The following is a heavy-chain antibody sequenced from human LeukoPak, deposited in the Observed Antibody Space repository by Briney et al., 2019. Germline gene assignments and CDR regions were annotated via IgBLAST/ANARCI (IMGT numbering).Heavy chain of an antibody. CDR1: GFTFSSYA. D-gene: IGHD3-22*01. CDR3: AKSPQHQYDSSGHYEIFNWYFDL. V-gene: IGHV3-21*01. J-gene: IGHJ2*01. CDR2: INSNSRYK. Sequence: GSLRLSCAASGFTFSSYAMSWVRQAPGKGLEWVSSINSNSRYKYYADSVKGRFTISRDNAKNSLYLQMNSLRAENTAVYYCAKSPQHQYDSSGHYEIFNWYFDLWGRGTLVTVSS.